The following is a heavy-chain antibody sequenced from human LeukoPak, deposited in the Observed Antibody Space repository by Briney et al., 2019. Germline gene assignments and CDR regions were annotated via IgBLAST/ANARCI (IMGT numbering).Heavy chain of an antibody. CDR1: GFIFSSYA. V-gene: IGHV3-30-3*01. CDR2: ISYDGNYK. J-gene: IGHJ6*02. Sequence: PGGSLRLSCVASGFIFSSYALHWVRQAPGKGLEWVAVISYDGNYKYYADSVKGRFTISRDNSKNTLFLQMNGLRPEDTAVYYCARGEYDLLTGVYDTYGIDVWGQGTTVTVSS. D-gene: IGHD3-9*01. CDR3: ARGEYDLLTGVYDTYGIDV.